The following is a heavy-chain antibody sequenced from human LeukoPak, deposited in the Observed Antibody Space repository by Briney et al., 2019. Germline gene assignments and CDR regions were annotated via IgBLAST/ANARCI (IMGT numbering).Heavy chain of an antibody. D-gene: IGHD2-8*01. CDR2: INSSCSTI. V-gene: IGHV3-11*04. J-gene: IGHJ6*03. CDR3: ARTIEDCTNGVCYTGGYYYCYMDV. CDR1: GFTFSDYY. Sequence: GGSLRLSCAASGFTFSDYYMSWIRQAPGKGLEWVSYINSSCSTIYYADSVKGRFTITRDNAKNSLDLQMNSLRDEDTAVYYYARTIEDCTNGVCYTGGYYYCYMDVWGKGTTVTVSS.